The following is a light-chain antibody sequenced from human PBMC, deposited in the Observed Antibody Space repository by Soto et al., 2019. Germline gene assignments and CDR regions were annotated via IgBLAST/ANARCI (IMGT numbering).Light chain of an antibody. CDR1: QSVSSN. V-gene: IGKV3-15*01. CDR2: GES. J-gene: IGKJ3*01. CDR3: QQSNNWVT. Sequence: EIVMTQSPATLSVSPGERATLSCRASQSVSSNLAWYQQKPGQAPRLLIYGESTRATGIPARFSGSGSGTEFPLTSSSLQSEECAVYHCQQSNNWVTVGPGTKVDIK.